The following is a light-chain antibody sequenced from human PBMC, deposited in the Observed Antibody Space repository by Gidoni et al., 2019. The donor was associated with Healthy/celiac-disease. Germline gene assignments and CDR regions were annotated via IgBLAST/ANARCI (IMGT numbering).Light chain of an antibody. J-gene: IGKJ4*01. Sequence: EIVMTPSPATLSVSPGERATLSCRASQSVSSNLAWYQQKPGQAPRLLIYGASTRATGIPARFSGSGSGTEFTLTISSLQSEDFAVYYCQQYNNWFPLTFGGGTKVEIK. V-gene: IGKV3-15*01. CDR3: QQYNNWFPLT. CDR2: GAS. CDR1: QSVSSN.